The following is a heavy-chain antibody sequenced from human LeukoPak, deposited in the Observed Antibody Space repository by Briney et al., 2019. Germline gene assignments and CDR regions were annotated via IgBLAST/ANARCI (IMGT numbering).Heavy chain of an antibody. V-gene: IGHV4-34*01. D-gene: IGHD2-2*01. CDR2: INHSGST. Sequence: SETLSLTCAVYGGSFSGYYWSWIRQPPGKGLEWIGEINHSGSTNYNPSLKSRVTISVDTSKNQFSPKLSSVTAADTAVYYCARAVPRYCSSTSCLPPYWGQGTLVTVSS. CDR1: GGSFSGYY. CDR3: ARAVPRYCSSTSCLPPY. J-gene: IGHJ4*02.